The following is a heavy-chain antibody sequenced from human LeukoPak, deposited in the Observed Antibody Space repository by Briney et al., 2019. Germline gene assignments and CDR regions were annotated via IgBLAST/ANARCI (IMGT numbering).Heavy chain of an antibody. J-gene: IGHJ4*02. CDR3: AKEKYYDSSGSSAWYFDY. Sequence: GGSLRLSCAGSGFSCSSYGMSLGRQAPGKGLEWVSAISGSGGSTYYADSVKGRFTISRDNSKNTLYLQMNSLRAEDTAVYYCAKEKYYDSSGSSAWYFDYWGQGTLVTVSS. D-gene: IGHD3-22*01. CDR1: GFSCSSYG. V-gene: IGHV3-23*01. CDR2: ISGSGGST.